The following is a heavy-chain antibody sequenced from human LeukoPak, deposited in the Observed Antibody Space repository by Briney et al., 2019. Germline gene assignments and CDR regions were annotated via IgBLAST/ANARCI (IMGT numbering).Heavy chain of an antibody. CDR2: IYYSGST. D-gene: IGHD3-22*01. Sequence: SETLSLTCTVSGGSISSSSYYWGWIRQPPGKGLEWIGSIYYSGSTYYNPSLKSRVTISVDTSKNQFSLKLSSVTAADTAVYYCARVLVHDSSGYYRTNGAFDIWGQGTMVTVSS. CDR1: GGSISSSSYY. CDR3: ARVLVHDSSGYYRTNGAFDI. J-gene: IGHJ3*02. V-gene: IGHV4-39*07.